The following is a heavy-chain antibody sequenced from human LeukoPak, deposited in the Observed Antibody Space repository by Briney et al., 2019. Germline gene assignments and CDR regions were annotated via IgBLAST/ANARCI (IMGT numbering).Heavy chain of an antibody. J-gene: IGHJ4*02. Sequence: ASVKVSCKASGYTFTSYYMHWVRQAPGQGLEWMGKINPSGGSTTYPQKFQGRVTMTRDTSTSTVYMELSSLRSEDTAVYYCAKCRVSSSGSADYWGQGTLVTVSS. V-gene: IGHV1-46*01. CDR3: AKCRVSSSGSADY. CDR2: INPSGGST. CDR1: GYTFTSYY. D-gene: IGHD6-19*01.